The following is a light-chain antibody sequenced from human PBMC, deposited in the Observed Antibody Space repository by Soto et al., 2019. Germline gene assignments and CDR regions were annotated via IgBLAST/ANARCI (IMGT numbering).Light chain of an antibody. V-gene: IGKV3-20*01. Sequence: EIFLRQSLGTLSLSPGERATLSWRGTQNVRSSYVAWYQQKPGQAPRLLIYGAQSRATGIPERFSGSGSGTDFNLSVSRLEPEDFAVYFCQQSGSSQPTFGQPTKLDI. CDR2: GAQ. CDR1: QNVRSSY. CDR3: QQSGSSQPT. J-gene: IGKJ1*01.